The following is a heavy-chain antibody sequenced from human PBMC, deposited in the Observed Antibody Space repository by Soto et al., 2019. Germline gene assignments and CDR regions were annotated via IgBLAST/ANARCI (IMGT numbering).Heavy chain of an antibody. J-gene: IGHJ4*02. D-gene: IGHD4-17*01. CDR1: GFTFRSYG. V-gene: IGHV3-30*18. Sequence: QVQLVESGGGVVQPGRSLRLSCSASGFTFRSYGMHWVRQAPGKGLEWVAVISYDGSNKYYEDSVKGRFTISRDNSKNTLYLQMNSPRVEDTAIYYCAKDRRDYGVNSFDYWGQGTLVTVSS. CDR3: AKDRRDYGVNSFDY. CDR2: ISYDGSNK.